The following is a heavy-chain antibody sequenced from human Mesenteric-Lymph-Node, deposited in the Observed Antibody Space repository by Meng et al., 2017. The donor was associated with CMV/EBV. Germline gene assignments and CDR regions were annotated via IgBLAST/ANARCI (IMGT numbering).Heavy chain of an antibody. CDR1: GGSISSDNW. V-gene: IGHV4-4*02. CDR2: MHPSGTT. Sequence: LPCAVSGGSISSDNWWTWVRQPPGKGLEWIGEMHPSGTTNYKASLKSRVTISVDKSKNQFSLNLISVTAADTAVYYCAAGSGYYKIDYWGQGTLVTVSS. D-gene: IGHD5-12*01. J-gene: IGHJ4*02. CDR3: AAGSGYYKIDY.